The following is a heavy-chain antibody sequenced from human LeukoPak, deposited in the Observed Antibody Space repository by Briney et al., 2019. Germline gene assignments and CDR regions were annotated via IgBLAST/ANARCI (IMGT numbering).Heavy chain of an antibody. J-gene: IGHJ6*02. CDR3: ARASSSWYLPKYYYYGMDV. D-gene: IGHD6-13*01. Sequence: PGGSLRLSCAGSGFTVSSNYMSWVRQAPGKGLEWVSVIYSGGSTYYADSVKGRFTISRDNSKNTLYLQMNSLRAEDTAVYYCARASSSWYLPKYYYYGMDVWGQGTTVTVSS. CDR1: GFTVSSNY. V-gene: IGHV3-66*01. CDR2: IYSGGST.